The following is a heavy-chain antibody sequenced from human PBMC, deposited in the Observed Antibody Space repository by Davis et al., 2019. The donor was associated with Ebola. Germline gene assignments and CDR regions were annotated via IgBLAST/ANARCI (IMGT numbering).Heavy chain of an antibody. Sequence: SETLSLTCAVYGGSFSGYYWSWIRQPPGKGLEWIGEINHSGSTNYNPSLKSRVTISVDTSKNQFSLKLSSVTAADTAVYYCARPSGTYYHYFDYWGQGTLVAVSS. V-gene: IGHV4-34*01. D-gene: IGHD1-26*01. CDR1: GGSFSGYY. CDR3: ARPSGTYYHYFDY. CDR2: INHSGST. J-gene: IGHJ4*02.